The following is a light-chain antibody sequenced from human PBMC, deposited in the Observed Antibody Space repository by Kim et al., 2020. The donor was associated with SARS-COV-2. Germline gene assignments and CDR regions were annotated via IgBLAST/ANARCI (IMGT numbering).Light chain of an antibody. Sequence: AIQLTQSPSSLSASVGDRVTITCRASQGISSALAWYQQKPGKAPKLLIYRASSLESGVPSRFSGSGSGTDFTLTISSLQPEDFATYYCQQFNTYPSFGPGTKVDIK. CDR2: RAS. CDR1: QGISSA. J-gene: IGKJ3*01. CDR3: QQFNTYPS. V-gene: IGKV1-13*02.